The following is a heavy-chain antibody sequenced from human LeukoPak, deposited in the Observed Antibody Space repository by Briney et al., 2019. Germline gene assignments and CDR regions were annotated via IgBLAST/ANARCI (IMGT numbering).Heavy chain of an antibody. D-gene: IGHD5-24*01. CDR1: GGTFSSYA. CDR3: ARGEMVTKGPPDY. V-gene: IGHV1-69*05. CDR2: IIPIFGTA. J-gene: IGHJ4*02. Sequence: SVKVSCKASGGTFSSYAIGWVRQAPGQGLEWMGRIIPIFGTANYAQKFQGRVTITTDESTSTAYMELSSLRSEDTAVYYCARGEMVTKGPPDYWGQGTLVTVSS.